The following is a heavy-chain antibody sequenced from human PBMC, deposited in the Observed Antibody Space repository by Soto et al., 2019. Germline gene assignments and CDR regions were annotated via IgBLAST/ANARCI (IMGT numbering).Heavy chain of an antibody. CDR2: ISFDGSNK. Sequence: PGGPRGLYSAASGCIFGSFGMHRVRQAPGKGLEWVAFISFDGSNKYYADSVKGRFTISRANSQNTLYLQMNSLRTEDTAVYYCVTWLKPSSIFAVCTDALGSSGQGLLVTLS. CDR1: GCIFGSFG. D-gene: IGHD3-3*01. CDR3: VTWLKPSSIFAVCTDALGS. V-gene: IGHV3-30-3*01. J-gene: IGHJ4*02.